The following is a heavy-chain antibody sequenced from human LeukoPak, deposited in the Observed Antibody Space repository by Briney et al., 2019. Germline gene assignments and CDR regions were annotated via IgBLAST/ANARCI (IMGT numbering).Heavy chain of an antibody. CDR3: ANDASYSRSSLEY. CDR2: ISYDGSNK. J-gene: IGHJ4*02. V-gene: IGHV3-30*18. Sequence: GGSLRLSCAASGFTFSSYGMHWVRQAPGEGLEWAAVISYDGSNKYYAAYVKARFTISRDTSKNTLYLQMNSLRAEDTAVYYCANDASYSRSSLEYWGQGTLVTVSS. CDR1: GFTFSSYG. D-gene: IGHD1-26*01.